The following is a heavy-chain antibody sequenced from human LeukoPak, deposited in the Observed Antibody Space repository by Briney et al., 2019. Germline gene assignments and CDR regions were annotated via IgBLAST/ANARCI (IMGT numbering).Heavy chain of an antibody. CDR1: GFTFDDYA. V-gene: IGHV3-9*01. J-gene: IGHJ4*02. CDR2: ISWNSGSI. CDR3: AKERGYSSSGWDH. D-gene: IGHD6-6*01. Sequence: GGSLRLSCAASGFTFDDYAMHWVLQAPGKGLEWVSGISWNSGSIGYADSVKGRFTISRDNAKNSLYLQMYSLRAEDTALYYCAKERGYSSSGWDHRGQGTLVTVSS.